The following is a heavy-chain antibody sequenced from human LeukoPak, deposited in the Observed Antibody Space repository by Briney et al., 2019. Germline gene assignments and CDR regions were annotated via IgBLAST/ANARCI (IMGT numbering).Heavy chain of an antibody. Sequence: SVKVSCKASGGTFSSYAISWVRQAPGQGLEWMGRIIPIFGIANYAQKFQGRVTITADKSTSTAYMELSSLRSEDTAVYYCATERVLTPNPHYYYGMDVWGQGTTVTVSS. J-gene: IGHJ6*02. D-gene: IGHD2-8*01. CDR1: GGTFSSYA. V-gene: IGHV1-69*04. CDR3: ATERVLTPNPHYYYGMDV. CDR2: IIPIFGIA.